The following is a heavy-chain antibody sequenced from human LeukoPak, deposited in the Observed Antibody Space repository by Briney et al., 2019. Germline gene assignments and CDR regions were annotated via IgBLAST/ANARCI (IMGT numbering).Heavy chain of an antibody. Sequence: ASVKVSCKASGYTFTSYDINRVRQATGQGLEWMGWMNPNSGNTGYAQKFQGRVTMTRNTSISTAYMELSSLRSEDTAVYYCAREGLITIFRVVIPGNWFDPWGQGTLVTVSS. CDR1: GYTFTSYD. CDR3: AREGLITIFRVVIPGNWFDP. J-gene: IGHJ5*02. V-gene: IGHV1-8*01. CDR2: MNPNSGNT. D-gene: IGHD3-3*01.